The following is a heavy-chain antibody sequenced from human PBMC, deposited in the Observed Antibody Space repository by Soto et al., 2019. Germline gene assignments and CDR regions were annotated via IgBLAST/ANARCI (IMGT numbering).Heavy chain of an antibody. Sequence: GGSLRLSCAASGFTFSGFGMHWVRQAPGKGLEWVEVISYDGSNRFYADYVKGRLTISRDNSKNTLYLQMKSLRPEETAVYYCAKDLYGSETYTYYCGMDVWGPGTTGTVS. D-gene: IGHD3-10*01. CDR1: GFTFSGFG. J-gene: IGHJ6*02. CDR3: AKDLYGSETYTYYCGMDV. V-gene: IGHV3-30*18. CDR2: ISYDGSNR.